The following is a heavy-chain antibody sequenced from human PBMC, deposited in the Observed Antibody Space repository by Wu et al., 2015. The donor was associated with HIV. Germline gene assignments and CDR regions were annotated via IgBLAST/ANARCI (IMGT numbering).Heavy chain of an antibody. Sequence: QMVQSGTEMKKSGASVKTSCSTAGYTFSAYYIHWVRQAPGQGLEWMGWINPGSGDAKFAQTFQGRVTMTRDTATNTVNLILASVKPNDTATYYCARDWQFQVTFGDYYMDIWGNGTTVVVS. D-gene: IGHD3-3*01. CDR2: INPGSGDA. J-gene: IGHJ6*03. CDR1: GYTFSAYY. V-gene: IGHV1-2*02. CDR3: ARDWQFQVTFGDYYMDI.